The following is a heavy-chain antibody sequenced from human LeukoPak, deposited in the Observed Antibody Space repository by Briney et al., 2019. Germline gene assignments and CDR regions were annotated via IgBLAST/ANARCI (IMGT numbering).Heavy chain of an antibody. CDR3: ARGVEPLAANTLAY. CDR1: GFTFSSYA. Sequence: GGSLRLSCAASGFTFSSYAMNWVRQAPGKGLEWVSVLYSDGNTKYADSVQGRFTISRDNSKNTLYLEMNSLSPDDTAVYYCARGVEPLAANTLAYWGQGTLVTVSS. J-gene: IGHJ4*02. CDR2: LYSDGNT. V-gene: IGHV3-23*03. D-gene: IGHD1-14*01.